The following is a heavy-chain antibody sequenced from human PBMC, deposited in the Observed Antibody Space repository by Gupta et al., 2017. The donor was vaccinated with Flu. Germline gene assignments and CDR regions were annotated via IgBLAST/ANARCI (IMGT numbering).Heavy chain of an antibody. CDR3: ASLDGISIFDY. J-gene: IGHJ4*02. Sequence: GGSMSSYHWSWIRQPPGKGLEFIAYTYASGSTTDNPSLKSRVTISVDMSNNQFSLKLIYVNAADTAVYYWASLDGISIFDYWGQGVQVTVSS. D-gene: IGHD3-3*02. CDR2: TYASGST. CDR1: GGSMSSYH. V-gene: IGHV4-59*01.